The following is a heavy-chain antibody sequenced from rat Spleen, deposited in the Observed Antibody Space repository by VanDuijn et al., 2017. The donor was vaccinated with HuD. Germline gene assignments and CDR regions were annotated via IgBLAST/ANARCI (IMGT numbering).Heavy chain of an antibody. J-gene: IGHJ4*01. V-gene: IGHV2-63*01. Sequence: QVQLKESGPGLVQPSQTLSLTCTVSGFSLTSYNVHWVRQPPGKGLEWMGRMRFNGDTSYNSVLETRLSISRDTSKNQVFLTMNSLQTDEPGTYYCTTATEGPYVLDAWGQGASVTVSS. D-gene: IGHD1-11*01. CDR3: TTATEGPYVLDA. CDR2: MRFNGDT. CDR1: GFSLTSYN.